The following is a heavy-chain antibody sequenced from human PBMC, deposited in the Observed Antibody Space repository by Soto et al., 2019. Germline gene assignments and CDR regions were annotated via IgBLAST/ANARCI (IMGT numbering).Heavy chain of an antibody. CDR1: GGSISSSSYY. Sequence: SETLSLTCTVSGGSISSSSYYWGWIRQPPGKGLEWIGSIYYSGSTYYNPSLKSRVTISVDTSKNQFSLKLSSVTAADTAVYYCARQEGGSYYREYFLHWGQGTLVTVS. CDR3: ARQEGGSYYREYFLH. J-gene: IGHJ1*01. V-gene: IGHV4-39*01. D-gene: IGHD1-26*01. CDR2: IYYSGST.